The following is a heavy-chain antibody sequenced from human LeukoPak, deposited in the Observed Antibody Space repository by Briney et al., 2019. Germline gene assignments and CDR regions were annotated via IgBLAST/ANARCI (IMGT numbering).Heavy chain of an antibody. CDR1: GYTFTGYY. V-gene: IGHV1-2*02. D-gene: IGHD4-23*01. Sequence: ASVKVSCKASGYTFTGYYMHWVRQAPGQGLEWLGWINPRSGSTKYAQKFKGRVTMTRDTSISTAHMELTRLRSDDTAVYYCARDGGGKTTVEVSGYYFYMDVWGKGTTVTISS. CDR3: ARDGGGKTTVEVSGYYFYMDV. J-gene: IGHJ6*03. CDR2: INPRSGST.